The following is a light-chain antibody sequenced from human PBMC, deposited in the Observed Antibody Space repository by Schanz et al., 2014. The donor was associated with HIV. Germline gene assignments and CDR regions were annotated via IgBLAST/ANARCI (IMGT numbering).Light chain of an antibody. V-gene: IGLV1-40*01. CDR3: SSYRSYSTLEGV. CDR1: SSNIGTGYD. Sequence: QSVLTQPPSVSGAPGQRVTISCTGSSSNIGTGYDVHWYQQLPGTAPKLLIYGSSNRPSGVPDRFSGSKSGTSASLAITGLQAEDEADYYCSSYRSYSTLEGVFGGGTKLTVL. CDR2: GSS. J-gene: IGLJ3*02.